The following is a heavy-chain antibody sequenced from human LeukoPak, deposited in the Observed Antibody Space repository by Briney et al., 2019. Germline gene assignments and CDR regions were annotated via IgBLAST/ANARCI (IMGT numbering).Heavy chain of an antibody. D-gene: IGHD1-1*01. CDR1: GDSVSNNSAA. CDR3: ARENAGFAY. V-gene: IGHV6-1*01. CDR2: TYYRSKWYN. Sequence: SQTLSLTCAVSGDSVSNNSAAWNWIRQSPSGGLEWLGRTYYRSKWYNDYAVSVRSRMTINPDTSKNQFSLQLNSVTPEDTAVYYCARENAGFAYWGQGTLVTVSS. J-gene: IGHJ4*02.